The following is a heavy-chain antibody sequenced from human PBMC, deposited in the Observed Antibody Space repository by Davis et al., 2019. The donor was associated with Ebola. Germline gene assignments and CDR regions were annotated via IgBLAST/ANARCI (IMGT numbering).Heavy chain of an antibody. V-gene: IGHV1-3*01. Sequence: ASVKVSCKASGYTFTSYAMHWVRQAPGQRLEWMGWINAGNGNTKYSQKSQGRVTITRDTSASTAYMELSSLRSEDTAVYYCARVVQQWLVLPYYFDYWGQGTLVTVSS. CDR1: GYTFTSYA. J-gene: IGHJ4*02. CDR2: INAGNGNT. CDR3: ARVVQQWLVLPYYFDY. D-gene: IGHD6-19*01.